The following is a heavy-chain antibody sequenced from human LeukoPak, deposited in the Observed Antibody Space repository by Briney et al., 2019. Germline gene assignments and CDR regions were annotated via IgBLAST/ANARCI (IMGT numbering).Heavy chain of an antibody. CDR3: ARTTSIAARPANKVGMT. V-gene: IGHV4-34*01. J-gene: IGHJ5*02. CDR2: INHSGST. CDR1: GGSFSGYY. Sequence: SGTLSLTCAVYGGSFSGYYWSWIRQPPGKGLEWIGEINHSGSTNYNPSLKSRVTISVDTSKNQFSLKLSSVTAADTAVYYCARTTSIAARPANKVGMTWGQGTLVTVSS. D-gene: IGHD6-6*01.